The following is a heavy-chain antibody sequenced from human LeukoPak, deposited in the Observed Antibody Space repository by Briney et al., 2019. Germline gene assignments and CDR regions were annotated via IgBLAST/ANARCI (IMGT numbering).Heavy chain of an antibody. Sequence: ASVKVSCKASAYTFTHYGISWVRQAPGQGLEWMGWISAYNGNTNYAQKLQGRVTMTTDTSTSTAYMELRSLRSDDTAVYYCARDIAATIQLSYFDYWGQGTLVTVSS. CDR1: AYTFTHYG. CDR3: ARDIAATIQLSYFDY. J-gene: IGHJ4*02. D-gene: IGHD5-12*01. CDR2: ISAYNGNT. V-gene: IGHV1-18*01.